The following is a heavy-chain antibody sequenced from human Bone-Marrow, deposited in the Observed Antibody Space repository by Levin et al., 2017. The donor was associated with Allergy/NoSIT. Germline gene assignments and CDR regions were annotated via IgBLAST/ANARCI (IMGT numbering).Heavy chain of an antibody. Sequence: PGGSLRLSCVASGFRFDDFGMHWVRQAPGKGLEWVSGISWNSGSIGYADSVKGRFTISRDNAKNSLYLQMNSLRAEDTALYYCTKDGRSSYTSRLDSRGQGTLVTVSS. CDR2: ISWNSGSI. CDR3: TKDGRSSYTSRLDS. CDR1: GFRFDDFG. D-gene: IGHD2-2*01. J-gene: IGHJ4*02. V-gene: IGHV3-9*01.